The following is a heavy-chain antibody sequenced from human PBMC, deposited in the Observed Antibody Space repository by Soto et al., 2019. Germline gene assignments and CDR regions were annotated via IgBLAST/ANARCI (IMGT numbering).Heavy chain of an antibody. Sequence: ASVKVSCKASGYTFTNYGISWVRQAPGQGLEWMGWISAYNCNTKYAQKFQGRVTMTTDTSTSTAYMELRSLRSDDTAVYYCARGVGSGSYYNQYNWFDPWGQGTLVTVSS. CDR3: ARGVGSGSYYNQYNWFDP. V-gene: IGHV1-18*01. CDR1: GYTFTNYG. CDR2: ISAYNCNT. J-gene: IGHJ5*02. D-gene: IGHD3-10*01.